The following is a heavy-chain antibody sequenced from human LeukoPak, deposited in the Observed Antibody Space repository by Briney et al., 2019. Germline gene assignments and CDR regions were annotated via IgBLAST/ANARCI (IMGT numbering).Heavy chain of an antibody. V-gene: IGHV3-9*01. CDR3: AKDVSVDSSDYYYYYYGMDV. D-gene: IGHD3-22*01. CDR1: GFTFDDYA. Sequence: GGSLRLSCAASGFTFDDYAKHWVRQAPGKGLEWVSGISWNSGSIGYADSVKGRFTISRDNAKNSLYLQMNSLRAEDTALYYCAKDVSVDSSDYYYYYYGMDVWGQGTTVTVSS. CDR2: ISWNSGSI. J-gene: IGHJ6*02.